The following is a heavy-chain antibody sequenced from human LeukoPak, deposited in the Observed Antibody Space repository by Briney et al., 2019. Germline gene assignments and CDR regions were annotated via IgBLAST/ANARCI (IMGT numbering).Heavy chain of an antibody. J-gene: IGHJ5*02. V-gene: IGHV4-34*01. Sequence: SETLSLTCAVYGGSFSGYYWSWIRQPPGKGLEWIGEINHSGSTNYNPSLKSRVTISVDTSKNQFSLKLSSVTAADTAVYYCGRWNRGVVIERDWFDPWGQGTLVTVSS. CDR2: INHSGST. D-gene: IGHD3-3*01. CDR1: GGSFSGYY. CDR3: GRWNRGVVIERDWFDP.